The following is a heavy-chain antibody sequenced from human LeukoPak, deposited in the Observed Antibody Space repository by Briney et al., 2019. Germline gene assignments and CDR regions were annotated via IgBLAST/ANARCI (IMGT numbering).Heavy chain of an antibody. J-gene: IGHJ4*02. D-gene: IGHD1-14*01. CDR3: AKGLTVGISYFDS. V-gene: IGHV3-23*01. Sequence: GGSLRLSCAPSEFSFSNYAMSWVRQAPGKGLEWVSAISGAGGRTYYADSVKGRFTISRDNSKNTLYLQMNSLRAEDTAVYYCAKGLTVGISYFDSWGQGTLVTVSS. CDR1: EFSFSNYA. CDR2: ISGAGGRT.